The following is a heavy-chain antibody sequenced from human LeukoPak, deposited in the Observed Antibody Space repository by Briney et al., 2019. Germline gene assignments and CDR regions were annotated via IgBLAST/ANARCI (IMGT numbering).Heavy chain of an antibody. J-gene: IGHJ5*02. CDR2: IYYSGST. Sequence: SETLSLTCTVSGGSISSSSYYWGWIRQPPGKGLEWIGSIYYSGSTYYNPSLKSRATISVDTSKNQFSLKLSSVTAADTAVYYCAGVYYYGSGSLGRVSNWFDPWGQGTLVTVSS. D-gene: IGHD3-10*01. CDR1: GGSISSSSYY. V-gene: IGHV4-39*07. CDR3: AGVYYYGSGSLGRVSNWFDP.